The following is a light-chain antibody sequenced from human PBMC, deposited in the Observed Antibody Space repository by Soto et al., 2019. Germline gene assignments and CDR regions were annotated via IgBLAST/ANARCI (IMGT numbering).Light chain of an antibody. CDR3: CSYAGSRTFDVV. J-gene: IGLJ2*01. CDR2: EGS. CDR1: SSDVGSYNL. V-gene: IGLV2-23*03. Sequence: QSALAQPASVSGSPGQSITSSCTGTSSDVGSYNLVSWYQQHPGKAPKLMIYEGSKRPSGVPNRFSGSKSGNTASLTISGLQAEDEADYYCCSYAGSRTFDVVFGGGTQLTVL.